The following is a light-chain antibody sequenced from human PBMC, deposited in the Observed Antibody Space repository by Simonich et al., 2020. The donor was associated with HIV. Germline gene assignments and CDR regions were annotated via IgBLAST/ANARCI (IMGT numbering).Light chain of an antibody. CDR2: GAS. J-gene: IGKJ4*01. Sequence: EIVMTQSPATLSVSPGERATLSCRPSQGVSSDLAWYQQKPGQAPRLLISGASPRATGIPARFSGSGSGTDFTLTISRLEPEDFAVYYCQQYGSSPRTFGGGTKVEIK. V-gene: IGKV3-15*01. CDR1: QGVSSD. CDR3: QQYGSSPRT.